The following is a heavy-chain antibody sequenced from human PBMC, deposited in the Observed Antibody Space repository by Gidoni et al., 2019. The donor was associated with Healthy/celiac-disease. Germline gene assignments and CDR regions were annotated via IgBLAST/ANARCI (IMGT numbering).Heavy chain of an antibody. CDR1: GFTFSDYY. J-gene: IGHJ4*02. CDR3: ASGSGSYSQIDY. Sequence: QVQLVESGGGLVKPGGSLRLSCAASGFTFSDYYMSWIRQAPGKGLEWVSYISSSSSYTNYADSVKGRFTISRDNAKNSLYLQMNSLRAEDTAVYYCASGSGSYSQIDYWGQGTLVTVSS. CDR2: ISSSSSYT. V-gene: IGHV3-11*06. D-gene: IGHD1-26*01.